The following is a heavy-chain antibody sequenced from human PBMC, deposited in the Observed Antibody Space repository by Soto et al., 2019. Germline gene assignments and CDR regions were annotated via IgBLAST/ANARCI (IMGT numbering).Heavy chain of an antibody. Sequence: QVQLVQSGVKVKKPGASVKVSCKASGYTFTTYGISWVRQAPEQGLEWMGWISPYDGDTNYADTLQGRVTLTTDTSTTTAYMELRSLRSDDTAMYYCARDHGGSYQADSFDPWGQGTLVIVSS. CDR3: ARDHGGSYQADSFDP. J-gene: IGHJ5*02. CDR2: ISPYDGDT. CDR1: GYTFTTYG. V-gene: IGHV1-18*01. D-gene: IGHD1-26*01.